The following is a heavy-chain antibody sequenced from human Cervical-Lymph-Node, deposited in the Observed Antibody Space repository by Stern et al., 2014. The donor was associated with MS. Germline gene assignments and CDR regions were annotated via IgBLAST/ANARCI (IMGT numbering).Heavy chain of an antibody. CDR3: ASASDYRGY. V-gene: IGHV3-7*01. CDR2: IQYHGGIT. CDR1: GFAFSGSW. J-gene: IGHJ4*02. D-gene: IGHD4-11*01. Sequence: EVQLVESGGGLVQPGGSLRLSCTASGFAFSGSWMTWVRQAPGKGPEWVAGIQYHGGITSYMDSVKGRFTISRDNAKNSLYLQMDSLRAEDTAVYYCASASDYRGYWGQGILVTVSS.